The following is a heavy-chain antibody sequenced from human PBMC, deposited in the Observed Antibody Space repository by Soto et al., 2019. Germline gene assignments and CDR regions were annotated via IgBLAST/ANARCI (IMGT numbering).Heavy chain of an antibody. CDR2: VHSSGIT. CDR3: ARGLTMGQLPSHFDH. V-gene: IGHV4-61*01. J-gene: IGHJ5*02. Sequence: SETLSLTCTVSGGSVISDNFYWSWIRQPPGKGLEWIGYVHSSGITNYNPSLKRRVTISVDTSRNQFSLRLSSVTAADTAVYYCARGLTMGQLPSHFDHWGQGTLVTVSS. CDR1: GGSVISDNFY. D-gene: IGHD3-16*01.